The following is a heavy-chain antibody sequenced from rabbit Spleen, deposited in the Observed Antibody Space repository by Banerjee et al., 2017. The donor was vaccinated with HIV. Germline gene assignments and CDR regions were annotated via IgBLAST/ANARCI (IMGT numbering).Heavy chain of an antibody. CDR1: GFPFSNKA. CDR2: IDTNDGDT. Sequence: QEQLEESGGDLVKPEGSLTLTCKASGFPFSNKAVMCWVRQAPGKGLEWIACIDTNDGDTDYANWVNGRFTISSHNAQNTLYLQLTSLTAADTATYFCARDGAGGSYFALWGQGTLVTVS. D-gene: IGHD8-1*01. V-gene: IGHV1S47*01. J-gene: IGHJ6*01. CDR3: ARDGAGGSYFAL.